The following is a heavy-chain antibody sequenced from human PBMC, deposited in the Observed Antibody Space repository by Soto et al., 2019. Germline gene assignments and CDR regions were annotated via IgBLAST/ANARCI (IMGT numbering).Heavy chain of an antibody. CDR1: DDSLSTYY. Sequence: PSETLSLTCNVSDDSLSTYYWSWIRQPAGKGLEWIGRIYASGSTNYNPSLKGRVSMSVDTSKKQFSLKMMSVTAADTAMYYCARSAIPRGGWFRPWGQGVLVT. CDR3: ARSAIPRGGWFRP. CDR2: IYASGST. V-gene: IGHV4-4*07. J-gene: IGHJ5*02. D-gene: IGHD2-21*01.